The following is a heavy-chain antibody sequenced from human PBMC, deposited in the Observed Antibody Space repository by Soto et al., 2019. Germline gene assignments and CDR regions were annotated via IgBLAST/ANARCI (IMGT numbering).Heavy chain of an antibody. J-gene: IGHJ6*02. Sequence: ASVKVSCKDSGYTFTSYGISWVRQAPGQGLEWMGWISAYNGNTNYAKKLQGRVTMTTDTSTSTAYMELRNLRSADTAGYYCARDLDCSSTSCYQGEGYYYYYYGMDFWGQGTTVTVSS. CDR1: GYTFTSYG. V-gene: IGHV1-18*01. CDR3: ARDLDCSSTSCYQGEGYYYYYYGMDF. D-gene: IGHD2-2*01. CDR2: ISAYNGNT.